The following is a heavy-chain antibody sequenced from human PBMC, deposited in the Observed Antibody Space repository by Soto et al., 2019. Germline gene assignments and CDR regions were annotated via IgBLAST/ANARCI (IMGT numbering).Heavy chain of an antibody. Sequence: SETLSLTCTVSGGSISSGGYYWSWIRQHPGKGLEWIGYIYYSGSTYYNPSLKSRVTISVDTSKNQFSLKLSSVTAADMAVYYCARVLGNGSPQKYYFDYWGQGTLVTVSS. V-gene: IGHV4-31*03. CDR1: GGSISSGGYY. D-gene: IGHD7-27*01. CDR2: IYYSGST. J-gene: IGHJ4*02. CDR3: ARVLGNGSPQKYYFDY.